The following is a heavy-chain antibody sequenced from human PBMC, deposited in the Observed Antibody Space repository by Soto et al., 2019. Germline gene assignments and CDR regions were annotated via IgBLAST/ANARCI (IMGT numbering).Heavy chain of an antibody. Sequence: SETLSLTCTVSGGSISSSSYYWGWIRQPPGKGLEWIGSIYYSGSTYYNPSLKSRVTISVDTSKNQFSLKLSSVTAADTAVYYCARSGYSSSWYTALPHHQHWGQGTLVTVSS. CDR2: IYYSGST. D-gene: IGHD6-13*01. CDR3: ARSGYSSSWYTALPHHQH. V-gene: IGHV4-39*01. CDR1: GGSISSSSYY. J-gene: IGHJ1*01.